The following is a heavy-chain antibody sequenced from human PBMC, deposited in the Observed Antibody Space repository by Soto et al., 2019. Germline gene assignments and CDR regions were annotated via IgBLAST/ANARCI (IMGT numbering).Heavy chain of an antibody. D-gene: IGHD3-3*01. CDR1: GGSIGSYY. CDR2: MFYSGST. J-gene: IGHJ4*02. Sequence: QVQLQESGPGLVKPSETLSLTCTVSGGSIGSYYWSWIRQPPGKGLEWIGYMFYSGSTNCNPSLKRRVTISVDTSKTQFSLNLSSVTAADTAVYYCASGHYTPLDYWGQGPLVTVSS. CDR3: ASGHYTPLDY. V-gene: IGHV4-59*01.